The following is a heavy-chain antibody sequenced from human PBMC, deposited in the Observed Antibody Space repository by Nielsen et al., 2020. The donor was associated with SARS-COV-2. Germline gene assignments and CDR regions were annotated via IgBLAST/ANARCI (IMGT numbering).Heavy chain of an antibody. D-gene: IGHD6-19*01. CDR1: GFTFSNYR. J-gene: IGHJ3*02. CDR3: ARDPGVAVGEDGFDI. Sequence: GGSLRLSCAASGFTFSNYRMNWVRQAPGKGLEWVASISSGGDYAYDADSVRGRFTISRDNAQNSLYLQMNSLRVEDTGVYYCARDPGVAVGEDGFDIWGQGTMVTVSS. CDR2: ISSGGDYA. V-gene: IGHV3-21*01.